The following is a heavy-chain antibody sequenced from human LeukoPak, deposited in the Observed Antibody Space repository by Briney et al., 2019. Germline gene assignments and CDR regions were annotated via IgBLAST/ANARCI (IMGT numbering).Heavy chain of an antibody. J-gene: IGHJ6*02. CDR2: IYYSGST. CDR1: GGSISSGDYY. D-gene: IGHD3-22*01. Sequence: PSETLSLTCTVSGGSISSGDYYWRWIRQPPGKGLEWIGYIYYSGSTYYNPSLKSRVTISVDTSKNQFSLKLSSVTAADTAVYYCARDRAEPHYYDSSGYSSGEGGGNYGMDVWGQGTTVTVSS. CDR3: ARDRAEPHYYDSSGYSSGEGGGNYGMDV. V-gene: IGHV4-30-4*01.